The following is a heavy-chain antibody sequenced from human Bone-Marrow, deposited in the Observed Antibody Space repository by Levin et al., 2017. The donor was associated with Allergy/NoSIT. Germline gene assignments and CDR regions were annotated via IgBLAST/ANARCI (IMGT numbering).Heavy chain of an antibody. D-gene: IGHD3-22*01. V-gene: IGHV3-23*01. Sequence: GGSLRLSCAASGFTFSNYAMNWVRQAPGKGLEWVSSVSANGRSTYYPDSVKGRFTISRDNSKNTLFLQMTSLRTEDTAVYYCAKGPNSGYYYYFDYLGQGTLVTVSS. CDR2: VSANGRST. CDR1: GFTFSNYA. CDR3: AKGPNSGYYYYFDY. J-gene: IGHJ4*02.